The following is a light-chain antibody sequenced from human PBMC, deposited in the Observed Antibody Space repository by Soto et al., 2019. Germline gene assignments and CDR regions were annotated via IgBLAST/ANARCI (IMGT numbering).Light chain of an antibody. CDR1: QTISSW. J-gene: IGKJ1*01. CDR2: KTS. Sequence: DIQLTQSPSTLSASVGDRVTITCRASQTISSWLAWYQQKPGKAPNLLIYKTSNLESGVPSSFSGSGSGTEFTLNISSLQPDDFATYYCQYYNDYCWTFGQGTKVEIK. V-gene: IGKV1-5*03. CDR3: QYYNDYCWT.